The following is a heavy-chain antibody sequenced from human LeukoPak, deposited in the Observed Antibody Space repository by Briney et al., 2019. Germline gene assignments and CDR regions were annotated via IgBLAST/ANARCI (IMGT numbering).Heavy chain of an antibody. CDR3: AATLYYDILTGYYNYYYYGMDV. CDR2: IVVCSGNT. Sequence: SVKVSCKASGFTFTSSAMQWVRQARGQRLEWIGWIVVCSGNTNYAQKFQERVTITRDMSTSTAYMELSSLRSEDTAVYYCAATLYYDILTGYYNYYYYGMDVWGQGTTVTVSS. V-gene: IGHV1-58*02. D-gene: IGHD3-9*01. J-gene: IGHJ6*02. CDR1: GFTFTSSA.